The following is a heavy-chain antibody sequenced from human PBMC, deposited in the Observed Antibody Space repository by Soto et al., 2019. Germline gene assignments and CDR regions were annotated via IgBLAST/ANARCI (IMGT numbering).Heavy chain of an antibody. CDR2: ISYDETNE. Sequence: GGSLRLSCVASGFTFGSHGMHWVRQAPGKGLEWVAVISYDETNEHCVDSVKGRFTISRDNSKSILYLQMNRLRPEDTAVYKCAKDLRTTISDYGMDVWGQGTTVTVSS. CDR3: AKDLRTTISDYGMDV. CDR1: GFTFGSHG. V-gene: IGHV3-30*18. J-gene: IGHJ6*02.